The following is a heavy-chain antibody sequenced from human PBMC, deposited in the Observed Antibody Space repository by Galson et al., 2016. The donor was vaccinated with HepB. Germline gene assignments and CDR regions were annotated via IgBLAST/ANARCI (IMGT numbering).Heavy chain of an antibody. Sequence: SLRLSCAASGFTFSYAWMSWVRLAPGKGLEWVGRIKRITDGGTTDYAAPVKGRFTISRDDSENRLYLRMTSLKTEDTAVYYCTIARYSSGDYYTYWGQGTLVTVSS. CDR2: IKRITDGGTT. CDR1: GFTFSYAW. V-gene: IGHV3-15*01. J-gene: IGHJ4*02. D-gene: IGHD3-10*01. CDR3: TIARYSSGDYYTY.